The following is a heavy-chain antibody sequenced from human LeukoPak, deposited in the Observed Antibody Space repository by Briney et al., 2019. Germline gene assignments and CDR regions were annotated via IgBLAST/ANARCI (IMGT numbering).Heavy chain of an antibody. Sequence: GESLKISCKGSGYSFTSYWIGWVRQMPGKGLEWIGIIYPGDSDTRYRPSFQGQVTISADKSISTAYLQWSSLKASDTAMYYCAKRDSSGYYHFDYWGQGTLVTVSS. CDR1: GYSFTSYW. D-gene: IGHD3-22*01. CDR3: AKRDSSGYYHFDY. V-gene: IGHV5-51*01. J-gene: IGHJ4*02. CDR2: IYPGDSDT.